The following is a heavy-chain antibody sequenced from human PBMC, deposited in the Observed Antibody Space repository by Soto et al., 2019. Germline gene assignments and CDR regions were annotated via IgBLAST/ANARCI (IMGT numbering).Heavy chain of an antibody. Sequence: SVKVSCKASGGTFSSYAISWVRQAPGQGLEWMGGIIPIFGTANYAQKFQGRVTITADKSTSTAYMELSSLRSEDTAVYYCAREGDDYTSGAFDYWGQGTLVTAPQ. J-gene: IGHJ4*02. V-gene: IGHV1-69*06. CDR2: IIPIFGTA. CDR3: AREGDDYTSGAFDY. D-gene: IGHD4-4*01. CDR1: GGTFSSYA.